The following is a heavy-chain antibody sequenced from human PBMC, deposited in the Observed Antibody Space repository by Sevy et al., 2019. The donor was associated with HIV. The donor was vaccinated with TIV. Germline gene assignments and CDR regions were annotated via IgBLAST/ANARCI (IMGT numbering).Heavy chain of an antibody. CDR2: IYYSGST. V-gene: IGHV4-61*01. CDR1: GGSVSSGSYY. CDR3: ARGGERTYYDFWSGYLDWFDP. J-gene: IGHJ5*02. Sequence: SETLSITCTVSGGSVSSGSYYWSWIRQPPGKGLEWIGYIYYSGSTNYNPSLKSRVTISVDTSKNQFSLKLSSVTAADTAVYYCARGGERTYYDFWSGYLDWFDPWGQGTLVTVSS. D-gene: IGHD3-3*01.